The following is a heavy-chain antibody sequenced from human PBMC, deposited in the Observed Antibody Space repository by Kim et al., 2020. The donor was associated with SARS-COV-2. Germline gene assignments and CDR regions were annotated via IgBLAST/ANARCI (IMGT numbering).Heavy chain of an antibody. Sequence: GGSLRLSCAASGFTFSSYSMNWVRQAPGKGLEWVSSISSSSSYIYYADSVKGRFTISRDNAKNSLYLQMNSLRAEDTAVYYCARKISVVAATRDNYYYYGIDVWGQGTTVTVSS. J-gene: IGHJ6*02. CDR3: ARKISVVAATRDNYYYYGIDV. V-gene: IGHV3-21*01. D-gene: IGHD2-15*01. CDR2: ISSSSSYI. CDR1: GFTFSSYS.